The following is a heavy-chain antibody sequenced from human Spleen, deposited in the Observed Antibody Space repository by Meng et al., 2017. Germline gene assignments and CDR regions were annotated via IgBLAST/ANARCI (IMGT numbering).Heavy chain of an antibody. J-gene: IGHJ6*02. Sequence: ASVKVSCKASGYTFTGYYMHWVRQAPGQGLEWMGRINPNSGGTNYAQKFQGRVTMTRDTSISTAYMELSRLRSDDTAVYYCARQSYDSSGYEYYYVMDVWGQGTTVTVSS. V-gene: IGHV1-2*06. CDR1: GYTFTGYY. CDR2: INPNSGGT. D-gene: IGHD3-22*01. CDR3: ARQSYDSSGYEYYYVMDV.